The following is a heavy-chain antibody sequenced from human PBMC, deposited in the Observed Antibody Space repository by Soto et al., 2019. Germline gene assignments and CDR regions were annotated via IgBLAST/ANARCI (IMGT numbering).Heavy chain of an antibody. CDR2: ISGSGGST. J-gene: IGHJ3*02. Sequence: RSLRLSCAASVFRFSSYDMSWVRQAPGKGLEWVSAISGSGGSTYYADSVKGRFTISRDNSKNTLYLQMNSLRAEDTAVYYCAKDLTTVLIYDAFDIWGQGTMVT. CDR3: AKDLTTVLIYDAFDI. V-gene: IGHV3-23*01. D-gene: IGHD4-17*01. CDR1: VFRFSSYD.